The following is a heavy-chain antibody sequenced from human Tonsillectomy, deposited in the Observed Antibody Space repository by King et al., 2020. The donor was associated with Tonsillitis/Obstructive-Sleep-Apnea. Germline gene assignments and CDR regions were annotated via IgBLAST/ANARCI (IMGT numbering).Heavy chain of an antibody. D-gene: IGHD3-16*01. V-gene: IGHV4-59*01. CDR3: AREGAEMNAFDI. Sequence: QLQLQESGPGLVKPSGTLSLTCTVSGGSISSYYWSWIRQPPGKGLECIGYIYYSGSTNYNPSLKSRVTISVDTSKNQFSLKLSSVTAADTAVYYCAREGAEMNAFDIWGPGAMVTVSS. CDR2: IYYSGST. CDR1: GGSISSYY. J-gene: IGHJ3*02.